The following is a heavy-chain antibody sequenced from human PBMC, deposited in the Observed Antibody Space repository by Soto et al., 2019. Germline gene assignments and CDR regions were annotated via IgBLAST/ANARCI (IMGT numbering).Heavy chain of an antibody. CDR1: GFTFSESS. V-gene: IGHV3-21*06. D-gene: IGHD2-15*01. CDR3: ARDLSPRISCYSD. Sequence: GGSLRLSCAASGFTFSESSMNWVRQAPGQGLEWVSSISSSGNYMYFADSMRGRITISRDNAKALVFLQMNSLRAEDTAVYFCARDLSPRISCYSDWGQGVLVTVSP. CDR2: ISSSGNYM. J-gene: IGHJ4*02.